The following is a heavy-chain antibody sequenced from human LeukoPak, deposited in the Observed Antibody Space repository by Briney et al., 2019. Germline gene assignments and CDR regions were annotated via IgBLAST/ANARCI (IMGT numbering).Heavy chain of an antibody. CDR1: RYSIRSDYY. J-gene: IGHJ5*02. V-gene: IGHV4-38-2*02. D-gene: IGHD3-10*01. CDR3: ARDNRPLESIWFGELFGWFDP. CDR2: IYHSGYT. Sequence: SETLSLTCSVSRYSIRSDYYWGWIRQPPGKGLEWIASIYHSGYTYYNASLKSRVTLSVDTSKNQFSLKLSSVTAADTAVYYCARDNRPLESIWFGELFGWFDPWGQGTLVTVSS.